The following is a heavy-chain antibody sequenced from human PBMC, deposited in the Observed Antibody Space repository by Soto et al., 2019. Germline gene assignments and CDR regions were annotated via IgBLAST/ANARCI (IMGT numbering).Heavy chain of an antibody. V-gene: IGHV3-23*01. CDR3: EKADGKQWLIHHLDN. D-gene: IGHD6-19*01. CDR2: ISCCGGSA. CDR1: GFNFKKFA. Sequence: GGSLRLSCVASGFNFKKFAMAWVRQAAGEGLEWVSGISCCGGSASYADSVKGRFSIARDDSKNTVSLQLNSLRVEDTAQYYCEKADGKQWLIHHLDNWGQGTLVTVYS. J-gene: IGHJ4*02.